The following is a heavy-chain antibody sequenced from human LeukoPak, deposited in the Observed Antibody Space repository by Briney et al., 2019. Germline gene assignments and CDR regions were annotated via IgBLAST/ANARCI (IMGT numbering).Heavy chain of an antibody. D-gene: IGHD3-22*01. Sequence: PSETLSLTCTVSGGSISSYYWSWIRQPPGKGLEWIGYIYYSGSTNYNPSLKSRVTISVDTSKNQFSLKLSSVTAADTAVYYCARLLSAYYYDSSGLGAAFDIWGQGTMVTVSS. V-gene: IGHV4-59*08. J-gene: IGHJ3*02. CDR3: ARLLSAYYYDSSGLGAAFDI. CDR1: GGSISSYY. CDR2: IYYSGST.